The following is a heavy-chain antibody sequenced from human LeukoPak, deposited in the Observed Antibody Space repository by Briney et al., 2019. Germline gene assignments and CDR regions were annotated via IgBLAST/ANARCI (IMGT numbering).Heavy chain of an antibody. CDR2: LYSGSDT. Sequence: LPGGSLRLSCAASGLTVGSKYINWVRQAPGKGLEWVSILYSGSDTYYSDSVKGRFTISRDDSKNTLSLQMNSLRTEDTAVYYCARVGDHFHWYFDLWGRGTLVAVSS. V-gene: IGHV3-53*01. D-gene: IGHD3-3*02. CDR3: ARVGDHFHWYFDL. CDR1: GLTVGSKY. J-gene: IGHJ2*01.